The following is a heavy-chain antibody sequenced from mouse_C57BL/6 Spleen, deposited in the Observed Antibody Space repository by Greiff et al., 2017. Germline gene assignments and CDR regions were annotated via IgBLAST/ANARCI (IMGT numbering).Heavy chain of an antibody. D-gene: IGHD2-12*01. CDR1: GFTFSDYY. V-gene: IGHV5-16*01. Sequence: EVQVVESEGGLVQPGSSMKLSCTASGFTFSDYYMAWVRQVPEKGLEWVANINYDGSSTYYLDSLKSRFIISRDNAKNILYLQMSSLKSEDTATYYCARGVLLNWYFDVWGTGATVTVSS. J-gene: IGHJ1*03. CDR2: INYDGSST. CDR3: ARGVLLNWYFDV.